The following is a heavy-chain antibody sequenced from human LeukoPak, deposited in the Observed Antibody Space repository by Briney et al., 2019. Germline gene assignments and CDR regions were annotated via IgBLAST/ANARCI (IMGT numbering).Heavy chain of an antibody. D-gene: IGHD5-24*01. CDR3: ARGEMATILYYYYGMDV. J-gene: IGHJ6*02. Sequence: SETLSLTCTVSGGSISSSSYYWGWIRQPPGKGLEWIGSVYYSGSTYHNPSLKSRVTISVDTSKNQFSLKLSSVTAADTAVYYCARGEMATILYYYYGMDVWGQGTTVTVSS. V-gene: IGHV4-39*07. CDR1: GGSISSSSYY. CDR2: VYYSGST.